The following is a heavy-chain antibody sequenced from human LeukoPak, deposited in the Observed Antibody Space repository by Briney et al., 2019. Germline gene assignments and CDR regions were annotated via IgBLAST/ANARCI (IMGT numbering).Heavy chain of an antibody. D-gene: IGHD6-6*01. CDR1: GYTFTSYY. CDR3: AREGSSHSFDN. J-gene: IGHJ4*02. Sequence: GASVKVSCKASGYTFTSYYMHWVRQAPGQGLQWMGIINPSGGSTSYAQKFQGRVTMTRDMSTSTVYMELSSLRSEDTAVFYCAREGSSHSFDNWGQGTLVTVSS. CDR2: INPSGGST. V-gene: IGHV1-46*01.